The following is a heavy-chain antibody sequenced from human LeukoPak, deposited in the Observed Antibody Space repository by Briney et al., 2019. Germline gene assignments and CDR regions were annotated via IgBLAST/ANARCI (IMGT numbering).Heavy chain of an antibody. CDR3: VRIRCYDFCFDY. CDR2: IFSNGEK. V-gene: IGHV2-26*01. J-gene: IGHJ4*02. D-gene: IGHD3-3*01. Sequence: ESGPTLVKPTETLTLTCTVSGFSLSSTTMGVTWIRQPPGKALEWLAHIFSNGEKAYSTSLKSRLTISKDTSKSQVVLTMTNMDPVDTATYYCVRIRCYDFCFDYWGQGTLVTVSS. CDR1: GFSLSSTTMG.